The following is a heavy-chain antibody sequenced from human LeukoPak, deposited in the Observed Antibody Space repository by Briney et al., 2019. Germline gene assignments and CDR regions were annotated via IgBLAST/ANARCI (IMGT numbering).Heavy chain of an antibody. J-gene: IGHJ4*02. Sequence: ASVKVSCKASGYTFTGYYMHWVRQAPGQGLEWMGWINPNSGGTNYAQKFQGRVTMTRDTSISTAYMELSRLRSDDTAVYYCARDYYDSSGSYLYYFDYWGQGTLVTVSS. CDR3: ARDYYDSSGSYLYYFDY. CDR1: GYTFTGYY. V-gene: IGHV1-2*02. CDR2: INPNSGGT. D-gene: IGHD3-22*01.